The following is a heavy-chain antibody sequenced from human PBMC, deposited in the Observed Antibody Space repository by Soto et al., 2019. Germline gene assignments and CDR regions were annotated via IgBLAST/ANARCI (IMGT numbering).Heavy chain of an antibody. CDR3: ARSDGSRVNYDYIWGSYRSGPNAFDI. V-gene: IGHV5-51*01. D-gene: IGHD3-16*02. CDR2: IYPGDSDT. Sequence: GESLKISCKGSGYSFTSYWIGWVRQMPGKGLEWMGIIYPGDSDTRYSPSFQSQVTISADKSISTAYLQWSSLKASDTAMYYCARSDGSRVNYDYIWGSYRSGPNAFDIWGQGTMVTVSS. CDR1: GYSFTSYW. J-gene: IGHJ3*02.